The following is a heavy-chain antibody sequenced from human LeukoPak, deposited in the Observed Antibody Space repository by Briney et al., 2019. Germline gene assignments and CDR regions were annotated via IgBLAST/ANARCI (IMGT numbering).Heavy chain of an antibody. CDR2: IYYSGST. D-gene: IGHD4-11*01. CDR3: ARVNSRPYYYYYMDV. J-gene: IGHJ6*03. V-gene: IGHV4-39*07. CDR1: GGSISSSSYY. Sequence: SETLSLTCTVSGGSISSSSYYWGWIRQPPGKGLEWIGSIYYSGSTYYNPSLKSRVTISVDTSKNQFSLKLSSVTAADTAVYYCARVNSRPYYYYYMDVWGKGTTVTVSS.